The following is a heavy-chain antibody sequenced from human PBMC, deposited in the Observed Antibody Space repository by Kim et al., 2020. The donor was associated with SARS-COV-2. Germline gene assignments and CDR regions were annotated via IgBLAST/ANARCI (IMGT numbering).Heavy chain of an antibody. CDR1: GYTFTSYG. J-gene: IGHJ4*02. CDR3: ARAGVDIVATTYFDY. V-gene: IGHV1-18*01. Sequence: ASVKVSCKASGYTFTSYGISWVRQAPGQGLEWMGWISAYNGNTNYAQKLQGRVTMTTDTSTSTAYMELRSLRSDDTAVYYCARAGVDIVATTYFDYWGQGTLVTVSS. CDR2: ISAYNGNT. D-gene: IGHD5-12*01.